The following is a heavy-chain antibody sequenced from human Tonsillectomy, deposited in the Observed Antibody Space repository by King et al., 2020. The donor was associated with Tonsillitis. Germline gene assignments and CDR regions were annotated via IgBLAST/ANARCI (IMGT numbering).Heavy chain of an antibody. J-gene: IGHJ4*02. CDR3: SKDSKGTV. CDR1: GFTYSNYA. Sequence: VQLVESGGGLVQPGGSLRLSCTASGFTYSNYAMSWVRQAPGKGLEWVSIIYRGGSSTNYAASVKGRFTISRDNSKTTLYLQMNSLSVEDTAVYYCSKDSKGTVWGQGALVTVSS. CDR2: IYRGGSST. V-gene: IGHV3-23*03. D-gene: IGHD2-2*01.